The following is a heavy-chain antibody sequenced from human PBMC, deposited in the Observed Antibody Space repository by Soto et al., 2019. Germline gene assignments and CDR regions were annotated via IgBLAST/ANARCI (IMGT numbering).Heavy chain of an antibody. J-gene: IGHJ3*02. V-gene: IGHV1-69*06. Sequence: QVQLEQSGAEVKKPGSSVKVSCKASGGTLSDHGVAWLRQAPGQGLEWMGGTIPVFNTAKYAQKFQGRVTVTADKFTTIAYMELSSLISEYTAFYFCARGVYGSWNYDSGPSAFEIWGKGTMVIVSA. CDR1: GGTLSDHG. D-gene: IGHD3-10*01. CDR3: ARGVYGSWNYDSGPSAFEI. CDR2: TIPVFNTA.